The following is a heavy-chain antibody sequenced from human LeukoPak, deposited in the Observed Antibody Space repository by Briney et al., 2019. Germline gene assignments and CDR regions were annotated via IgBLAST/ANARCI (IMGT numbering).Heavy chain of an antibody. V-gene: IGHV4-34*01. D-gene: IGHD4-11*01. J-gene: IGHJ5*02. CDR3: ARFRRTLVYSNYDNWFDP. Sequence: KPSETLSLTCAVYGGSFSGYYWSWIRQPPGKGLEWIGEISHSGSTNYNPSLKSRVTISVDTSKNQFSLKLSSVTAADTAVYYCARFRRTLVYSNYDNWFDPWGQGTLVTVSS. CDR1: GGSFSGYY. CDR2: ISHSGST.